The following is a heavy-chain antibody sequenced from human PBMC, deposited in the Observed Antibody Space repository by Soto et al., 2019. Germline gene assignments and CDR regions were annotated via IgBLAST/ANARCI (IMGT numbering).Heavy chain of an antibody. Sequence: PVESLRISWKVSGYTFSNYWIALVRQMPGAGLEWMGIIFPGDSDTNYSPSFQGHVTISADKSISTAYLQWSSLKASDTAMYYCARIVAVAGRGYYGMDVWGQGTTVTVSS. CDR2: IFPGDSDT. CDR3: ARIVAVAGRGYYGMDV. CDR1: GYTFSNYW. D-gene: IGHD6-19*01. V-gene: IGHV5-51*01. J-gene: IGHJ6*02.